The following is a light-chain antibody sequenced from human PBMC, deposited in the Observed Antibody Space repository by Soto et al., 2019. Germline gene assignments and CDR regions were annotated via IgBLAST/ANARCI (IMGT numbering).Light chain of an antibody. CDR3: SSYTSSSTLL. Sequence: QSALTQPASVSGSPGQSITISCTGSNSDVGGYNYVSWYQQHPGKAPKLMIYDVSDRRSGVSNRFSGSKSGNTASLTISGLQAEDEADYYCSSYTSSSTLLFGGGTQLTVL. CDR1: NSDVGGYNY. CDR2: DVS. V-gene: IGLV2-14*03. J-gene: IGLJ2*01.